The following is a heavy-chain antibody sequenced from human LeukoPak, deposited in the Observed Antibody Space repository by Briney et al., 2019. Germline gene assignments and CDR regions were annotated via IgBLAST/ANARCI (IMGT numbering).Heavy chain of an antibody. CDR3: ARHGGSGSFDY. CDR1: GGSISTYD. Sequence: SETLSLTCTVSGGSISTYDWSWIRQPPGKGLEWIGYSYYSGTTTPHPSLKSRVTISVDPSKNQFSLRLTSVTAADTAVYYCARHGGSGSFDYWGQGTLVTVSS. J-gene: IGHJ4*02. D-gene: IGHD3-3*01. V-gene: IGHV4-59*08. CDR2: SYYSGTT.